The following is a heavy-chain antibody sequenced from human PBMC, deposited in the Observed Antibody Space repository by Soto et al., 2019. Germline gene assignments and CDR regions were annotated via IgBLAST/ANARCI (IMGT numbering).Heavy chain of an antibody. J-gene: IGHJ4*02. CDR1: SGSFSGYY. V-gene: IGHV4-34*01. Sequence: SETLSLTCSIYSGSFSGYYWSWIRQPPGKGLEWIGEISQSGNTNYSPSLKSRVSISIDTSKKQFSLNLDSVSAADTAVYYCARDPKVSGSSQTRPDFWGQGNLVTV. CDR2: ISQSGNT. CDR3: ARDPKVSGSSQTRPDF. D-gene: IGHD6-6*01.